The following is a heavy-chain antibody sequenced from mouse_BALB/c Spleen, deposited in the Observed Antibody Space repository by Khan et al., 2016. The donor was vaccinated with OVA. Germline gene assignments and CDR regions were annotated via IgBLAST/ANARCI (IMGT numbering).Heavy chain of an antibody. D-gene: IGHD2-10*01. CDR2: IWAGGST. V-gene: IGHV2-9*02. Sequence: QVQLKESGPGLVAPSQSLSITCTVSGFSLTNYGVHWVRQPPGKGLEWLGVIWAGGSTNYNSALMSRLSIRKDNSRSQAFLKVNSLQTEDTARYYCARETAYYGNYEAMDYWGQGTSVTVSS. CDR1: GFSLTNYG. CDR3: ARETAYYGNYEAMDY. J-gene: IGHJ4*01.